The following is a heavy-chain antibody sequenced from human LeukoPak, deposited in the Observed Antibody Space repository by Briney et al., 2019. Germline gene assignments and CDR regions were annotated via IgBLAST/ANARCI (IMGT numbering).Heavy chain of an antibody. V-gene: IGHV3-23*01. CDR3: AKVATWTYFDS. CDR2: IGASGEST. J-gene: IGHJ4*02. Sequence: PGGSLRLSCAASGLTFRNYTMYWVRQAPGKGLESVSGIGASGESTYYADSVKGRFTISSDDSKNTLYLQLTSLRVEDTAVYYCAKVATWTYFDSWGQGTLVTVSS. D-gene: IGHD3/OR15-3a*01. CDR1: GLTFRNYT.